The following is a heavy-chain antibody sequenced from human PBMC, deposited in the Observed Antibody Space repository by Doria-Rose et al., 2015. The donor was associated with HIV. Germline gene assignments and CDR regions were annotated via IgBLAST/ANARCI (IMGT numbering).Heavy chain of an antibody. V-gene: IGHV1-18*01. CDR2: ISAYNGNT. CDR1: GYTFTSYG. D-gene: IGHD6-13*01. J-gene: IGHJ5*02. CDR3: ARESRQQLVFWFDP. Sequence: VQSGAEVKKPGASVKVSCKASGYTFTSYGISWVRQAPGQGLEWMGRISAYNGNTNYAQKYQGRVTMTTDTSTSTAYMELRSLRSDDTAVYYCARESRQQLVFWFDPWGQGTLVTVSS.